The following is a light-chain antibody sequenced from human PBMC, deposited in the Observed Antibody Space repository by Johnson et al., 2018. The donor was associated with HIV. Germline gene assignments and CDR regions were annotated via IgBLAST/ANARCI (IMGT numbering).Light chain of an antibody. Sequence: QSVLTQPPSVSAAPGQMVSISCSGSSSNIGKNYVSWYQQFPGTAPKLLIHENNKRPSGIPDRFSGSKSGTSATLGITGLQTGDEADYYCGAWDSSLSAYVFVTGTKVTFL. CDR3: GAWDSSLSAYV. CDR1: SSNIGKNY. J-gene: IGLJ1*01. CDR2: ENN. V-gene: IGLV1-51*02.